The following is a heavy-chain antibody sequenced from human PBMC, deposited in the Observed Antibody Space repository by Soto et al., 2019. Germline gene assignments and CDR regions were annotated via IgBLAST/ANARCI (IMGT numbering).Heavy chain of an antibody. CDR2: ISWNSGSI. CDR1: GFTFDDYA. D-gene: IGHD2-2*01. CDR3: AKVSTYCSSTSCYGPTAAPFDY. Sequence: LRLSCAASGFTFDDYAMHWVRQAPGKGLEWVSGISWNSGSIGYADSVKGRFTISRDNAKNSLYLQMNSLRAEDTALYYCAKVSTYCSSTSCYGPTAAPFDYWGQGTLVTVSS. V-gene: IGHV3-9*01. J-gene: IGHJ4*02.